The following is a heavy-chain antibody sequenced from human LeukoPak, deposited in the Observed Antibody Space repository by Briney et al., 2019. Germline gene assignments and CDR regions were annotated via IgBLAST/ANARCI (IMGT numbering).Heavy chain of an antibody. J-gene: IGHJ4*02. CDR1: GFTFSSYSM. V-gene: IGHV4-4*02. D-gene: IGHD1-14*01. Sequence: GSLRLSCAASGFTFSSYSMNWVRQPPGKGLEWIGEIYHSGSTNYNPSLKSRVTISVDKSKNQFSLKLSSVTAADTAVYYCARAPAEIDYWGQGTLVTVSS. CDR3: ARAPAEIDY. CDR2: IYHSGST.